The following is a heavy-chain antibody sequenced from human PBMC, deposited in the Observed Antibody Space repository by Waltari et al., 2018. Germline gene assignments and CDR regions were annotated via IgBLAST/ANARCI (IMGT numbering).Heavy chain of an antibody. CDR3: ARDRGWPNYVDY. CDR1: GFTFRSYG. J-gene: IGHJ4*02. D-gene: IGHD3-10*02. CDR2: IRYDGSNK. V-gene: IGHV3-30*02. Sequence: QVQLVESGGGVVQPGGSLRLSGAASGFTFRSYGMHWVCQAPGKGLEWVTFIRYDGSNKYYAGSVKGRFTISRDNSKNTLYLHMNNLGPEDTAVYYCARDRGWPNYVDYWGQGTLVTVSS.